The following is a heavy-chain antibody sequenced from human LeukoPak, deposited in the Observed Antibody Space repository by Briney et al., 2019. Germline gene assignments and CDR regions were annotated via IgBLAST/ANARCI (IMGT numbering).Heavy chain of an antibody. CDR1: GGSINSMY. D-gene: IGHD2-15*01. J-gene: IGHJ5*02. V-gene: IGHV4-59*12. CDR3: ARIFRGYSGGGWYKSWFDP. Sequence: PSETLSLTCTVSGGSINSMYWSWIRQPPGKGLEWIGYIYYSGGTNTNCNPSLKSRATISLDTSKNQFSLKLTSVTAADMAVYFCARIFRGYSGGGWYKSWFDPWGQGTLVTVSS. CDR2: IYYSGGTNT.